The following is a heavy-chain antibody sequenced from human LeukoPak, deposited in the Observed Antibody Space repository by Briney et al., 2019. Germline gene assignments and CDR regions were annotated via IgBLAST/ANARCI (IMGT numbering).Heavy chain of an antibody. J-gene: IGHJ4*02. D-gene: IGHD2-8*01. CDR2: IKSKTDGGTT. CDR1: GFTFSNAW. Sequence: NPGGSLRLSCAASGFTFSNAWMSWVRQAPGKGLEWVGRIKSKTDGGTTDYAAPVKGRFTISRDDSKNTLYLQMNSLKTEDTAVYYCTSDLKIVLMVYADTDDYWGQGTLVTVSS. V-gene: IGHV3-15*01. CDR3: TSDLKIVLMVYADTDDY.